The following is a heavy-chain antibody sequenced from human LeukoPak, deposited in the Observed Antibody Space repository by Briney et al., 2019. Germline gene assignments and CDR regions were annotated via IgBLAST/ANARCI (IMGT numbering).Heavy chain of an antibody. V-gene: IGHV3-33*01. D-gene: IGHD6-19*01. J-gene: IGHJ4*02. CDR1: GFTFSSYG. CDR3: ARTSPGYSSGWSYGGGYFDY. Sequence: PGGSLRLSCAASGFTFSSYGMHWVRQAPGKGLEWVAVIWYDGSNKYYADSVKGRFTISRDNSKNTLYLQMNSLRAEDTAVYYCARTSPGYSSGWSYGGGYFDYWGQGTLVTVSS. CDR2: IWYDGSNK.